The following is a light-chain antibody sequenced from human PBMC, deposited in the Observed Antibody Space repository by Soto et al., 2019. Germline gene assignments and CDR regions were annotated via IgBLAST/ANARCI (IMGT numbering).Light chain of an antibody. V-gene: IGLV2-23*01. CDR2: EGS. J-gene: IGLJ2*01. CDR3: CSYAGSSTVV. CDR1: SSDVGRYNL. Sequence: QSVLTQPASVSGSPGQSITISCTGTSSDVGRYNLVSWYQQHPGKAPKLMIYEGSKRPSRVANRFSGSKSGNTASLTISGLQAEDEADYYCCSYAGSSTVVFGGGTKLTVL.